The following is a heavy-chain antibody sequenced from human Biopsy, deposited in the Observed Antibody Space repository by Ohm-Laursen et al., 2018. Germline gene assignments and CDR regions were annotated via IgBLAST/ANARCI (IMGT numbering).Heavy chain of an antibody. V-gene: IGHV4-4*07. Sequence: SDTLSLTCTVSGASITSYYWSWIRQPAGKGLEWIGHTYKGGNTNHNPSLKSRVSMSVDTSKNQLSLTLGSVTAADTAVYYCARDLPSSYYYAMDVWGQGTTVTVSS. CDR1: GASITSYY. CDR3: ARDLPSSYYYAMDV. J-gene: IGHJ6*02. CDR2: TYKGGNT.